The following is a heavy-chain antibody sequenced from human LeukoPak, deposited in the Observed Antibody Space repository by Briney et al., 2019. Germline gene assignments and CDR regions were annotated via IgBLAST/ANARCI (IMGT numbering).Heavy chain of an antibody. Sequence: PSETLSLTCAVYGGSFSGYYWSWIRQPPGKGLEWIGEINHSGSTNYNPSLKSRVTISVDTSKNQFSLKLSSVTAADTAVYYCASESGYYGSGSYERSGKFDYWGQGALVTVSS. D-gene: IGHD3-10*01. CDR2: INHSGST. CDR1: GGSFSGYY. V-gene: IGHV4-34*01. J-gene: IGHJ4*02. CDR3: ASESGYYGSGSYERSGKFDY.